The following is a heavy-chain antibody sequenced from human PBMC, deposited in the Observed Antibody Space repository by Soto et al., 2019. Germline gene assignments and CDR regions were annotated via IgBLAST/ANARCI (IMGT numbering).Heavy chain of an antibody. D-gene: IGHD5-12*01. CDR1: GFTFSSYA. CDR3: ARDYYRVNGGYGFSMDV. J-gene: IGHJ6*02. CDR2: ISYDGSNK. Sequence: QVQLVESGGGVVQPGRSLRLSCAASGFTFSSYAMHWVRQAPGKGLEWVAVISYDGSNKYYADSVKGRFTISRDKSKNTLYLQMTRLRAEDTAVYYCARDYYRVNGGYGFSMDVWGQGTTVTVSS. V-gene: IGHV3-30-3*01.